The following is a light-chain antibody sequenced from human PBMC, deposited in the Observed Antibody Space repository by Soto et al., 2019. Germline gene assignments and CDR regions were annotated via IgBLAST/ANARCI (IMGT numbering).Light chain of an antibody. CDR3: SSYTSSSTVV. Sequence: QSVLTQPASVSGSPGQSITLSCTGNSSDVGGYNFVSWYQQHPGTAPKLMIYDVTNRPSGVSNRFSGSKSGNTASLTISGLQPEDEADYYCSSYTSSSTVVFGGGTKLTVL. CDR2: DVT. V-gene: IGLV2-14*01. CDR1: SSDVGGYNF. J-gene: IGLJ2*01.